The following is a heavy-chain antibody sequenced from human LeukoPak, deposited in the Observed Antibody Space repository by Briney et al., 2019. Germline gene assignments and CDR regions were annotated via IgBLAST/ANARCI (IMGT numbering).Heavy chain of an antibody. D-gene: IGHD6-19*01. CDR1: GFTFSSYG. Sequence: PGGSLRLSCAASGFTFSSYGMHWVRQAPGKGLEWVAVISYDGSNKYYADSVKGRFTISRDNSKNTLYLQMNSLRAEDTAVYYCASSIAVAGRVDAFDIWGQGTMVTVSS. CDR2: ISYDGSNK. J-gene: IGHJ3*02. CDR3: ASSIAVAGRVDAFDI. V-gene: IGHV3-30*03.